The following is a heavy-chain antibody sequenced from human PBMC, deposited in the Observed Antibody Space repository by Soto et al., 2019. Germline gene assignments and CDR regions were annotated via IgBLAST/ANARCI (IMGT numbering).Heavy chain of an antibody. Sequence: QVQLVQSGAELKRPGASVNISCKASGFTFSDTLINWVRQGPGQRLEWMGGINPANGNTRYSESFQGRVTISSLSSASTAYVALSDLTSEDTAVYDSAGDIVSVGPRANDDFDVWGQGTMITVSS. CDR2: INPANGNT. J-gene: IGHJ3*01. CDR1: GFTFSDTL. D-gene: IGHD1-26*01. CDR3: AGDIVSVGPRANDDFDV. V-gene: IGHV1-3*01.